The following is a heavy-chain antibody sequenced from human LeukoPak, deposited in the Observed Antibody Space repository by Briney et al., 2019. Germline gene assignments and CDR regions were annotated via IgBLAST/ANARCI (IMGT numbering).Heavy chain of an antibody. CDR1: GYTFTSYA. J-gene: IGHJ6*02. CDR3: ARVVPAALRPPPLYYYYYGMDV. Sequence: ASVKVSCKASGYTFTSYAISWVRQAPGQGLEWMGGIIPIFGTANYAQKFQGRVTITADESTSTAYMELSSLRSEDTAVYYCARVVPAALRPPPLYYYYYGMDVWGQGTTVTVSS. CDR2: IIPIFGTA. V-gene: IGHV1-69*13. D-gene: IGHD2-2*01.